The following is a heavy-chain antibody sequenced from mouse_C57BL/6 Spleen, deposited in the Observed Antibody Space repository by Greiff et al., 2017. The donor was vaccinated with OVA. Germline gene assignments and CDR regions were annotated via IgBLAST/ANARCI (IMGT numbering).Heavy chain of an antibody. Sequence: EVQLKQSGAELVKPGASVKLSCTASGFNIKDYYMPWVKQRTETGLEWIGRIDTEDGEPKSAPKFQGKATIPADTSSNTAYLQLSSLTSEDTAVYYCARFKGDWYFDVWGTGTTVTVSS. J-gene: IGHJ1*03. D-gene: IGHD1-3*01. CDR1: GFNIKDYY. V-gene: IGHV14-2*01. CDR2: IDTEDGEP. CDR3: ARFKGDWYFDV.